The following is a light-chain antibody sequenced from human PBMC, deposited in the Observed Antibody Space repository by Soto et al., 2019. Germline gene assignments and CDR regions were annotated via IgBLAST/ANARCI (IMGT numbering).Light chain of an antibody. V-gene: IGLV2-11*01. CDR3: SSHAGSSVV. J-gene: IGLJ1*01. CDR1: SSDVGGYNY. CDR2: DVT. Sequence: QSVLTQPRSVSGSPGQSVTISCTRTSSDVGGYNYVSWYQQHPGKAPKLMIYDVTTRPSGVPDRFSGSKSGNTASLTISGLQAEDEADYYCSSHAGSSVVFGTGTKVTVL.